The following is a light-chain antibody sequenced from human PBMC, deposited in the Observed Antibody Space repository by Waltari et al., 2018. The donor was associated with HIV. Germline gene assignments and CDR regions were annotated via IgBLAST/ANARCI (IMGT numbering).Light chain of an antibody. CDR1: SSDVGGYNY. CDR2: DVR. V-gene: IGLV2-14*03. CDR3: SSYTSSSTPWV. J-gene: IGLJ3*02. Sequence: QSALTQPASVSGSPGQSITISCTGTSSDVGGYNYVSWYQQHPGKAPKLMIYDVRNRPSGCSNRFSGSKSGNTASLTSSGLQAEDEADYYCSSYTSSSTPWVFGGGTKLTVL.